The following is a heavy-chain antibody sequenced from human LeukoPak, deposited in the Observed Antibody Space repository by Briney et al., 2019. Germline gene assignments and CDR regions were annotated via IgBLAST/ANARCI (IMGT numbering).Heavy chain of an antibody. Sequence: AGGSLRLSCAASGFTFSSYAMSWVRQAPGKGLEWVSAISGSGGSTYYADSVKGRFTISRDNSKNALYLQMNSLRAEDTAVYYCAKDQPTLGGSGSYYLDYWGQGTLVTVSS. V-gene: IGHV3-23*01. CDR1: GFTFSSYA. CDR3: AKDQPTLGGSGSYYLDY. J-gene: IGHJ4*02. D-gene: IGHD3-10*01. CDR2: ISGSGGST.